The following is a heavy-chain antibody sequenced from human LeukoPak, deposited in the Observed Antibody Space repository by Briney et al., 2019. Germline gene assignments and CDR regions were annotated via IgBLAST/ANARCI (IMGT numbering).Heavy chain of an antibody. CDR1: GFTFSSYS. CDR2: ISSSGSYI. D-gene: IGHD1-26*01. V-gene: IGHV3-21*01. Sequence: GGSLRLSCGASGFTFSSYSMNWVRQAPGKGLEWVSSISSSGSYIYYPDSVKGRFTISRDNAKNSLYLQMDSLRAEDTAVYYCATSSGSYFDSWGQGTLVTVSS. J-gene: IGHJ4*02. CDR3: ATSSGSYFDS.